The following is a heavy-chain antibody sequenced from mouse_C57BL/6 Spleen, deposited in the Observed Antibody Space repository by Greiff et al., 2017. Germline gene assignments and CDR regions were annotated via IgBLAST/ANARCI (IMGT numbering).Heavy chain of an antibody. CDR1: GFTFSSYA. V-gene: IGHV5-9-1*02. CDR3: TREFGSSYVDWYFDV. CDR2: ISSGGDYI. D-gene: IGHD1-1*01. Sequence: EVQGVESGEGLVKPGGSLKLSCAASGFTFSSYAMSWVRQTPEKRLEWVAYISSGGDYIYYADTVKGRFTISRDNARNTLYLQMSSLKSEDTAMYYCTREFGSSYVDWYFDVWGTGTTVTVSS. J-gene: IGHJ1*03.